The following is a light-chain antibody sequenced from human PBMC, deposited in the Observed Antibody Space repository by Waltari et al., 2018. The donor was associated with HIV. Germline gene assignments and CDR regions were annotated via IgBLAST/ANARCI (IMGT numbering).Light chain of an antibody. J-gene: IGLJ2*01. V-gene: IGLV1-40*01. CDR3: QSYDRSLTGSVL. CDR2: GNT. Sequence: HYVLTQPPSVSGAPGQRVTIPRTGNTSNIGAGSDAHWYQQPPGKAPKLLIFGNTNRPSGLPARFSGSKSGTSASLAITGLQAEDEAHDYCQSYDRSLTGSVLFGGGTKLTVL. CDR1: TSNIGAGSD.